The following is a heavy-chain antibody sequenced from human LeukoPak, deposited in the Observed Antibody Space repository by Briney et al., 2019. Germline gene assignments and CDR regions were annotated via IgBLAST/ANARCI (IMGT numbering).Heavy chain of an antibody. Sequence: ASVKASCKASGYTFTSYDINWVRQATGQGLEWMGWMNPNSGNTGYAQKFQGRVTMTRNTSISTAYMELSSLRSEDTAVYYCARVLRSSGGSYPSRYWGQGTLVTVSS. CDR2: MNPNSGNT. CDR1: GYTFTSYD. J-gene: IGHJ4*02. V-gene: IGHV1-8*01. CDR3: ARVLRSSGGSYPSRY. D-gene: IGHD2-15*01.